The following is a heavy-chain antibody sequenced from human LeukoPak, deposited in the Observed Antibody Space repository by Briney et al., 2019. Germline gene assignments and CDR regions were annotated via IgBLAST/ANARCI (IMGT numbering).Heavy chain of an antibody. D-gene: IGHD3-10*01. J-gene: IGHJ5*02. CDR1: GGSISSSSYY. CDR2: IYYSGST. CDR3: ARHRYYGSGNIWFDP. Sequence: SETLSLTCTVSGGSISSSSYYRGWIRQPPGKGLEWIGSIYYSGSTYYNPSLKSRVTISVDTSKNQFSPKLSSVTAADTAVYYCARHRYYGSGNIWFDPWGQGTLVTVSS. V-gene: IGHV4-39*01.